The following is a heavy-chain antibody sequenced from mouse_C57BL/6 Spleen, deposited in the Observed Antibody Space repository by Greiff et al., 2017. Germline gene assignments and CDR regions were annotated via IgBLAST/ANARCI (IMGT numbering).Heavy chain of an antibody. CDR2: INYDGSST. D-gene: IGHD1-1*01. CDR1: GFTFSDYY. V-gene: IGHV5-16*01. Sequence: EVNVVESEGGLVQPGSSMKLSCTASGFTFSDYYMAWVRQVPEKGLEWVANINYDGSSTYYLDSLKSRFIISRDNAKNILYLQMSSLKSEDTATYYCARHGSIYFDYWGQGTTLTVSS. J-gene: IGHJ2*01. CDR3: ARHGSIYFDY.